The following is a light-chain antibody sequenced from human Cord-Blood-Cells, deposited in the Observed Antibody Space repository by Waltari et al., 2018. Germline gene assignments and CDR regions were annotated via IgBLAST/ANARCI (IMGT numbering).Light chain of an antibody. Sequence: QSALTPPASASGSPGQSLTISCAGTSSDGGGCNYVAWYQQHPCTARKLMLYDVSNRPSGVSNRFSRSKSGNTASLTISGLQAEDEADYYCSSYTSSSTLVFGGGTKLTVL. CDR3: SSYTSSSTLV. CDR2: DVS. CDR1: SSDGGGCNY. J-gene: IGLJ2*01. V-gene: IGLV2-14*01.